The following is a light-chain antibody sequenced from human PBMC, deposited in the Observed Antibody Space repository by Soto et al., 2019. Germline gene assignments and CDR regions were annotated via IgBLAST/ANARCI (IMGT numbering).Light chain of an antibody. J-gene: IGLJ1*01. CDR3: CSFAGSNRFA. CDR1: SSDVGGYNY. V-gene: IGLV2-11*01. CDR2: DVT. Sequence: QSALTQPRSVSGSPGQSVTISCTGTSSDVGGYNYVSWYQQYPGKAPKIMIYDVTKRPSGVPDRFSCSKYGNTASLTISGLQAEDEADYYCCSFAGSNRFAFGTGTKLTVL.